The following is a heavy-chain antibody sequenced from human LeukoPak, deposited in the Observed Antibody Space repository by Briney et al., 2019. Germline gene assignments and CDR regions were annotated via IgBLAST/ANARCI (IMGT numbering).Heavy chain of an antibody. V-gene: IGHV4-31*03. D-gene: IGHD3-22*01. CDR2: IYDSGAT. CDR3: ARSDSSAYYFDY. Sequence: SETLSLTCTVSGGSISSGGYYWGWIRQHPGKGLEWIGYIYDSGATSYNPSLKSRLTISVDTSRNQFSLRLSSVTAADSAVYYCARSDSSAYYFDYWGQGTLVTVSS. J-gene: IGHJ4*02. CDR1: GGSISSGGYY.